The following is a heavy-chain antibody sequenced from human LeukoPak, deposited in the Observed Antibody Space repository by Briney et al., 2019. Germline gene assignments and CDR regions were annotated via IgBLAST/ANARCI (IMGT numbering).Heavy chain of an antibody. CDR3: ARGYSTSWTYYFDY. CDR1: DGGITGYY. D-gene: IGHD6-13*01. CDR2: IYSAST. V-gene: IGHV4-59*01. Sequence: PSETLSLTCSVSDGGITGYYWGWIRQPPGKGLEWIGHIYSASTNYNPSLKSRVTMSVDTSKNHFSLRLNSMTAADTAVYYCARGYSTSWTYYFDYWGQGALVTVSS. J-gene: IGHJ4*02.